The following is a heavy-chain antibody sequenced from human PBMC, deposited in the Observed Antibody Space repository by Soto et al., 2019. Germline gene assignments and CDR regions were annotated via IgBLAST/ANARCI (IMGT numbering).Heavy chain of an antibody. CDR1: GFTVSSKY. CDR2: IQNVGPT. CDR3: ARDDVLCDGGRCYGVYLDV. V-gene: IGHV3-66*01. D-gene: IGHD2-15*01. Sequence: PGGSLRLSCAASGFTVSSKYMSWVRQAPGKGLEWVSLIQNVGPTYYADSVKGRFTISRDTSENTVHLQMDSLRAEDTAVYYCARDDVLCDGGRCYGVYLDVWGKGTTVTVSS. J-gene: IGHJ6*03.